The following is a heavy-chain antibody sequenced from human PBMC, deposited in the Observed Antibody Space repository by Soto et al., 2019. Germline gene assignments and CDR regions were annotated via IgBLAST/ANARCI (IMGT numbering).Heavy chain of an antibody. Sequence: QVQLVQSGAEVKKPGSSVKVSCKASGGTLSRSAISWVRQAPGQGLEWMGGIIPIFGPAIYAQKFRGRVSRIADESTRTAYMEMSSLRSEDTAVYYCGTGSSSTKVESWGQGTLVTVSS. V-gene: IGHV1-69*01. CDR1: GGTLSRSA. D-gene: IGHD6-13*01. J-gene: IGHJ4*02. CDR3: GTGSSSTKVES. CDR2: IIPIFGPA.